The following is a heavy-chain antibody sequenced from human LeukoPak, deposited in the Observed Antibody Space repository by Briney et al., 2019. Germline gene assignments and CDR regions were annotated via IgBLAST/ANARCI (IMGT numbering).Heavy chain of an antibody. CDR2: IYYSGST. J-gene: IGHJ5*02. D-gene: IGHD6-13*01. Sequence: PSETLSLTCTVSGGSISSSSYHWGWIRQPPGKGLEWIGSIYYSGSTYYNPSLKSRVTISVDTSKNQFSLKLSSVTAADTAVYYCARAHLGIAAAGMGGRFDPWGQGTLVTVSS. V-gene: IGHV4-39*07. CDR3: ARAHLGIAAAGMGGRFDP. CDR1: GGSISSSSYH.